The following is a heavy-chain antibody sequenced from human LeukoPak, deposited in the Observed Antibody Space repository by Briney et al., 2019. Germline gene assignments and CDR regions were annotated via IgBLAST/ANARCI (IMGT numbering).Heavy chain of an antibody. CDR1: GGTFSSYA. CDR3: ARDQDYSNYLDY. D-gene: IGHD4-11*01. J-gene: IGHJ4*02. V-gene: IGHV1-69*05. CDR2: IIPIFGTV. Sequence: ASVKVSCKASGGTFSSYAISWVRQAPGQGLEWMGGIIPIFGTVNYAQKFQGRVTITTDESTSTAYMELSSLRSEDTAVYYCARDQDYSNYLDYWGQGTLVTVSS.